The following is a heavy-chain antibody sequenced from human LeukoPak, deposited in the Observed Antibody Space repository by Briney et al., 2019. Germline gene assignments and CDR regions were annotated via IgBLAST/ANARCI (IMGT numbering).Heavy chain of an antibody. CDR2: IRSKAYGGTT. D-gene: IGHD3-10*01. J-gene: IGHJ4*02. V-gene: IGHV3-49*04. Sequence: GGSLRLSCTASGFTFGDYAMSWVRQAPGKGLEWVGFIRSKAYGGTTEYAASVKGRFTISRDDSKSIAYLQMNSLKTEDTAVYYCTRDPLTYYGSGSYYFDYWGQGTLVTVSS. CDR1: GFTFGDYA. CDR3: TRDPLTYYGSGSYYFDY.